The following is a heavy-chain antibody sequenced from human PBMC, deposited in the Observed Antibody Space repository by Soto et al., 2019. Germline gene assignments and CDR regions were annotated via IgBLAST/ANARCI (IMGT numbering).Heavy chain of an antibody. CDR1: GYTFTGYY. CDR3: ARDRVGATLYYGMDV. CDR2: INPNSGGT. D-gene: IGHD1-26*01. V-gene: IGHV1-2*02. J-gene: IGHJ6*02. Sequence: ASVKVSCKASGYTFTGYYMHWVRQAPGQGLEWMGWINPNSGGTNYAQKFQGRVTMTRDTSISTAYMELSRLRSDDTAVYYCARDRVGATLYYGMDVWGQGTTVTVSS.